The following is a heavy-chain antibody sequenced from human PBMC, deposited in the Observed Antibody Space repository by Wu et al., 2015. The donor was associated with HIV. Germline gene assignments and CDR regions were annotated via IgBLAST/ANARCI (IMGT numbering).Heavy chain of an antibody. V-gene: IGHV1-2*02. D-gene: IGHD2-21*01. J-gene: IGHJ3*01. CDR3: ARWAPRHIGVCLLSRGXLSIS. Sequence: QVQLVQFGAEVKKPGGSVKVSCKASGYTFTGYFLHWVRQAPGQGLEWMGWIDPHSGGTNYAQNFQGRVTMTRDTSITTSYMELSGLRSDDTAVYYCARWAPRHIGVCLLSRGXLSISWGQGTVVTVSS. CDR2: IDPHSGGT. CDR1: GYTFTGYF.